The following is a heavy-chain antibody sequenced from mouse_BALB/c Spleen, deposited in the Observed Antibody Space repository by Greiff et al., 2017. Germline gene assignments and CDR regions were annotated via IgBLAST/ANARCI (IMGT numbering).Heavy chain of an antibody. D-gene: IGHD2-1*01. J-gene: IGHJ2*01. CDR2: IWWDDDK. CDR3: ARNGNYRGYFDY. CDR1: GFSLSTYGMG. V-gene: IGHV8-8*01. Sequence: QVTLKVSGPGILQPSQTLSLTCSFSGFSLSTYGMGVGWIRQPSGTGLEWLAHIWWDDDKRYNPALKSRLTISKDTSSNQVFLKIASVDTADTATYYGARNGNYRGYFDYWGQGTTLTVSS.